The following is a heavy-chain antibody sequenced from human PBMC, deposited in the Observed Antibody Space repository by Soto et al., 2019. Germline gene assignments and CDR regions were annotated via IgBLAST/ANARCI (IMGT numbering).Heavy chain of an antibody. J-gene: IGHJ4*02. CDR3: ARGRDGYNYGFDY. D-gene: IGHD5-12*01. CDR1: VDSIIGYY. Sequence: SETLSLTCTFSVDSIIGYYWSWIRQPPGKGLEWLGYMDNSGSTNYNPSLKSRVTISVDTSKNQFSLKLSSVTAADTAVYYCARGRDGYNYGFDYWGQGTLVTVSS. CDR2: MDNSGST. V-gene: IGHV4-59*01.